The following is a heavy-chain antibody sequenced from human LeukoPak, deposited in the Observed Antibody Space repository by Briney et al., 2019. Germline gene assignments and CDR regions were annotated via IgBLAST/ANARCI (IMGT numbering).Heavy chain of an antibody. D-gene: IGHD3-9*01. CDR1: GGSISSGGYY. J-gene: IGHJ4*02. CDR2: IYHSGST. V-gene: IGHV4-30-2*01. Sequence: SQTLSLTCTVSGGSISSGGYYWSWIRQPPGKGLEWIGYIYHSGSTYYNPSLKSRVTISVDTSKNQFSLKLSSVTAADTAVYYCARTRYFDWSHCFDYWGQGTLVTVSS. CDR3: ARTRYFDWSHCFDY.